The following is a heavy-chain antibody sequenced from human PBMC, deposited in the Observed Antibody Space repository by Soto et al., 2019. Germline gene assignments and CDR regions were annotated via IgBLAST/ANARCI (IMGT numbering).Heavy chain of an antibody. CDR1: GFTFSGSA. CDR3: TRPRSYGDPSGWYAEPFDY. V-gene: IGHV3-73*01. D-gene: IGHD6-19*01. Sequence: GGSLRLSCAASGFTFSGSAMHWVRPASGKELERVGRIRSKANSYATAYAASVKGRFTISRDDSKNTAYLQMNSLKTEDSAVYYCTRPRSYGDPSGWYAEPFDYWGQGTLVTVSS. J-gene: IGHJ4*02. CDR2: IRSKANSYAT.